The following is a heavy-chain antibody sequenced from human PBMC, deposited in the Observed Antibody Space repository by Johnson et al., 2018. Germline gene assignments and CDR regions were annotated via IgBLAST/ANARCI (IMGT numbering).Heavy chain of an antibody. CDR1: WFTFSRTT. CDR3: EKASYCSVGSCYAEAFDV. Sequence: VQSGGSLRLSCTASWFTFSRTTMSWVRQAPGKGLEWVSAISGSGGSRYYADSERGRFTIYRDNSKNPLDLQMKNLRAEDTALYYCEKASYCSVGSCYAEAFDVWGQGTMVPVSS. D-gene: IGHD2-15*01. CDR2: ISGSGGSR. J-gene: IGHJ3*01. V-gene: IGHV3-23*01.